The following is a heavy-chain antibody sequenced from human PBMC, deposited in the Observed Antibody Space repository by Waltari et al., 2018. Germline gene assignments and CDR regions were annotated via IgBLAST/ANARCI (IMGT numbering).Heavy chain of an antibody. V-gene: IGHV3-30*18. D-gene: IGHD3-22*01. CDR1: GFTFSSYG. Sequence: QVQLVESGGGVVQPGRSLRLSCAASGFTFSSYGTHWVRQGQGKGLEWVAVISNDGSNNYYADSVKGRFTISRDNSKNTLYLQMNSLRAEDTAVYYCAQGAMDYDSTEDYFDYWGQGTLVTVSS. CDR2: ISNDGSNN. J-gene: IGHJ4*02. CDR3: AQGAMDYDSTEDYFDY.